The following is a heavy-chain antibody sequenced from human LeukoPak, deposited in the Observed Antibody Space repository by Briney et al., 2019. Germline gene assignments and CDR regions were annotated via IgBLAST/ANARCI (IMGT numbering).Heavy chain of an antibody. J-gene: IGHJ4*02. CDR2: ISYDGSNK. CDR1: GFTFSSYA. Sequence: PGGSLRLSCAASGFTFSSYAMSWVRQAPGKGLEWVAVISYDGSNKYYADSVKGRFTISRDNSKNTLYLQMNSLRAEDTAVYYCAKGNTMVRVFDYWGQGTLVTVSS. V-gene: IGHV3-30*18. CDR3: AKGNTMVRVFDY. D-gene: IGHD3-10*01.